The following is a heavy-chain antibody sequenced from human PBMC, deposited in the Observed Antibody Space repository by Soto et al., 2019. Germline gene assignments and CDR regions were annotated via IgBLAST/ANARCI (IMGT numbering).Heavy chain of an antibody. Sequence: ASVKVSCKASGYRFTSYGISWVRQAPGQGLEWLGWISAYDDNTKYAQTLQGRVSMSTDTSTNTAYMELRSLRSDDTAMYYCARGGYYDSSGSHYHYYGMNVWGQGTTVTV. CDR3: ARGGYYDSSGSHYHYYGMNV. V-gene: IGHV1-18*01. CDR1: GYRFTSYG. CDR2: ISAYDDNT. D-gene: IGHD3-22*01. J-gene: IGHJ6*02.